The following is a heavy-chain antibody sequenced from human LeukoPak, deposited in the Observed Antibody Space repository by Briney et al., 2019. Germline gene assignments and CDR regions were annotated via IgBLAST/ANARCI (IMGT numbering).Heavy chain of an antibody. CDR2: ISGDGSSI. CDR1: GFDFSNFW. D-gene: IGHD1-20*01. J-gene: IGHJ4*02. V-gene: IGHV3-74*01. CDR3: ARDLIDNSPSDY. Sequence: PGGSLRLSCAASGFDFSNFWMHWVRQVPGKGPSWVSRISGDGSSISEADSAKGRFTISRDNAKNSLYLQMNSLRAEDTAVYYCARDLIDNSPSDYWGQGTLVTVSS.